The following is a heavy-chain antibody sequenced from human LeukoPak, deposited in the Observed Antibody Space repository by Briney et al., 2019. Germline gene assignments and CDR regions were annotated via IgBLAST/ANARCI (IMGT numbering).Heavy chain of an antibody. CDR3: VSSGYDYHYFDY. J-gene: IGHJ4*02. V-gene: IGHV3-23*01. Sequence: GGSLRLSCAASGFTFSSYAMSWVCQAPGKGLEWVSAISGSGGSTYYADSVKGRFTISRDNSKNTLYPQMNSLRAEDTAVYYCVSSGYDYHYFDYWGQGTLVTVSS. D-gene: IGHD5-12*01. CDR1: GFTFSSYA. CDR2: ISGSGGST.